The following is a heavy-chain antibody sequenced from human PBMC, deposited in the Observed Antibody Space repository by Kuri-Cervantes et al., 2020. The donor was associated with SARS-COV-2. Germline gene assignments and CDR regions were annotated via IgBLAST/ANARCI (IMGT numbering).Heavy chain of an antibody. J-gene: IGHJ6*02. CDR3: ARLEHYGDPRGGMDV. D-gene: IGHD4-17*01. V-gene: IGHV3-74*01. Sequence: GESLKISCVGFGFTFDRHTMSWVRQAPGKGLEWVSRINSDGSSTSYADSVKGRFIISRDNAKNTLYLQMNSLRAEDTAVYYCARLEHYGDPRGGMDVWAQGTTVTVSS. CDR1: GFTFDRHT. CDR2: INSDGSST.